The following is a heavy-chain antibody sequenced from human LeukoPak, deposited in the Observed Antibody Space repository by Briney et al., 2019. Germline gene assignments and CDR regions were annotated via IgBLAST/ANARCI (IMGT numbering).Heavy chain of an antibody. CDR3: ARGVLWFGELSWYYYYMDV. D-gene: IGHD3-10*01. J-gene: IGHJ6*03. V-gene: IGHV1-18*01. CDR2: ISTYNGNT. CDR1: GYTFTSYG. Sequence: ASVKVSCKASGYTFTSYGISWVRQAPGQGLEWMGWISTYNGNTNYAQKLQGRVTMTTDTSTSTAYMGLRSLRSDDTAVYYCARGVLWFGELSWYYYYMDVWGKGTTVTISS.